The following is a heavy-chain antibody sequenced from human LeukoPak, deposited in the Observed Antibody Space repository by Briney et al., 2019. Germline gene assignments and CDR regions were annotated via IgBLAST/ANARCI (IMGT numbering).Heavy chain of an antibody. V-gene: IGHV1-2*02. CDR2: INPNSGGT. CDR3: ARPYYYDSSGYYPTEEYYFDY. D-gene: IGHD3-22*01. J-gene: IGHJ4*02. Sequence: ASVKVSCKASGYTFTGHYIHWVRQAPGQGLEWMGWINPNSGGTNYAQKFQGRVTMTRDTSISTAYMELSGLRPDDTAVYYCARPYYYDSSGYYPTEEYYFDYWGQGTLVTVSS. CDR1: GYTFTGHY.